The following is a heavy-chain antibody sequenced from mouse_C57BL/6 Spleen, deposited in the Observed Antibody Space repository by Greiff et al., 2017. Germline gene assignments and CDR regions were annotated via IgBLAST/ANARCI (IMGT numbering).Heavy chain of an antibody. Sequence: QVQLQQSGAELVMPGASVKLSCKASGYTFTSYWMHWVKQRPGQGLEWIGEIDPSDSYTNYNQKFKGKSTLTVDKSSSTAYMQLSSLTSEDSAVYDCSSGGLRRPFAYWGQGTLVTVSA. CDR3: SSGGLRRPFAY. D-gene: IGHD2-4*01. J-gene: IGHJ3*01. CDR1: GYTFTSYW. CDR2: IDPSDSYT. V-gene: IGHV1-69*01.